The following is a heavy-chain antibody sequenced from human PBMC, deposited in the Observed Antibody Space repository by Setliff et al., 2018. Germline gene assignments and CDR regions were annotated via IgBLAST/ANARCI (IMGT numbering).Heavy chain of an antibody. J-gene: IGHJ5*02. CDR1: GASISSGTYY. CDR3: ARRPSGNRPNWFDP. V-gene: IGHV4-39*01. D-gene: IGHD3-10*01. CDR2: IHYRGTT. Sequence: SETLSLTCTVSGASISSGTYYWAWIRQPPGKGLEWIGRIHYRGTTYSNASLASRLTISVDTAKNQFSLKLTSVTAADTAVYYCARRPSGNRPNWFDPWGQGTLVTVSS.